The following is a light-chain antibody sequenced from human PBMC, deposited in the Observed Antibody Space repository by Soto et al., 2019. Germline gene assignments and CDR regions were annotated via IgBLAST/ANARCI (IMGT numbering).Light chain of an antibody. Sequence: EIVLTQSPGTLSFSPGERATLTCRASQSVSRSYLAWFQQKPGQAPRLLIYGASSRATGIPDRFSGSGSGTDFTLTISRMEPEDVAVYYCQQYGNAPFTFGPVTKVDIK. CDR2: GAS. CDR3: QQYGNAPFT. V-gene: IGKV3-20*01. CDR1: QSVSRSY. J-gene: IGKJ3*01.